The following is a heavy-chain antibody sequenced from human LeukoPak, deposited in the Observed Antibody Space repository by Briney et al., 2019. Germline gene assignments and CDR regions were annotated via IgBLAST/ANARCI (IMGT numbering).Heavy chain of an antibody. V-gene: IGHV4-61*01. D-gene: IGHD4-17*01. CDR1: GATVSSGSYY. CDR2: IYYTGTT. Sequence: PSETLSLTCSVSGATVSSGSYYWTWLRQPPGKGLERLGYIYYTGTTSYSPSLKSRITISLDLSMNQFSLRLKSVTAADTAVYYCVSPGPHYGDYAYEYWGQGTLVTVSS. CDR3: VSPGPHYGDYAYEY. J-gene: IGHJ4*02.